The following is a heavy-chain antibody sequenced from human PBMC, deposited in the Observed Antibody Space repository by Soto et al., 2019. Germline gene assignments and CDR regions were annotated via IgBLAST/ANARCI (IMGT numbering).Heavy chain of an antibody. CDR3: AGAFDI. CDR2: ISSSSSTI. J-gene: IGHJ3*02. V-gene: IGHV3-48*01. Sequence: GGSLRLSCAASGFTFSSYNMNWVRQAPGKGLEWVSYISSSSSTIYYADSVKGRFTISRDNAKNSLYLQMNSLRAEDTAVYYCAGAFDIWGQGTMVTVSS. CDR1: GFTFSSYN.